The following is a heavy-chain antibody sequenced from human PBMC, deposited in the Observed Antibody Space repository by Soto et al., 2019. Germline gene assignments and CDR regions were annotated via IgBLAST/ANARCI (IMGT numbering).Heavy chain of an antibody. V-gene: IGHV4-39*01. CDR2: MYYSGST. J-gene: IGHJ6*02. D-gene: IGHD1-7*01. CDR3: ARRGGTTANYYYGMDG. Sequence: PSETLSLTCTVSGGSISNNNYYWGWIRQPPGKGLEWIGSMYYSGSTYYNSSLKSRVTISVDTSKNQFSLKLSSVTAADTAMYYCARRGGTTANYYYGMDGWDQGTTVTVS. CDR1: GGSISNNNYY.